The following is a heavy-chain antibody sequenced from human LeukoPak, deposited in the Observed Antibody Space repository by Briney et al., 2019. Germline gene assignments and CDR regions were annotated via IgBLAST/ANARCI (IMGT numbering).Heavy chain of an antibody. D-gene: IGHD5-12*01. V-gene: IGHV3-53*01. CDR3: ARGEGGYDSNFDV. CDR2: IYSGGTT. CDR1: GFTVSSNY. J-gene: IGHJ4*02. Sequence: GGSLRLSCAASGFTVSSNYMNWVRQAPGKGLEWVSVIYSGGTTYCADSVKGRFTISRDNSKNTLYLQMNSLRAEDTAVYYCARGEGGYDSNFDVWGQGTLVTVSS.